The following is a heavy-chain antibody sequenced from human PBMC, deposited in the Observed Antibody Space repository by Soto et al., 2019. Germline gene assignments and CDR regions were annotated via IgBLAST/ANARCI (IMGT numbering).Heavy chain of an antibody. J-gene: IGHJ3*01. CDR1: GFTFSRYW. D-gene: IGHD2-21*01. CDR2: IKEDGSEK. V-gene: IGHV3-7*01. Sequence: GGSLRLSCAASGFTFSRYWMSCFRQSPGKGLEWVANIKEDGSEKXXXXXXXGXXXXXXXXXXXSLYLQINSLRAEHTAVYYCASYFVW. CDR3: ASYFV.